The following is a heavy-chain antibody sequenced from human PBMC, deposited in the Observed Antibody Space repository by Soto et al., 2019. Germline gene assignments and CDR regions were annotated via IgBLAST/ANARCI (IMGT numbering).Heavy chain of an antibody. CDR2: IYYSGST. J-gene: IGHJ5*02. Sequence: QLQLQESGPGLVKPSETLSLTCTVSGGSISSSSYYWGWIRQPPGKGLEWIGSIYYSGSTYYNPSLKSRTTISVDTSKNQFALKLSSVAAADTAVYYCGRRLRSSWYGGWFDPWGQGTLVTVSS. CDR3: GRRLRSSWYGGWFDP. CDR1: GGSISSSSYY. D-gene: IGHD6-13*01. V-gene: IGHV4-39*01.